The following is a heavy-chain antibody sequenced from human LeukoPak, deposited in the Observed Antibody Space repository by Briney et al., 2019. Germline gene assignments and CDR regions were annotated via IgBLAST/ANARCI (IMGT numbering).Heavy chain of an antibody. D-gene: IGHD5-18*01. CDR1: VDSLSRFY. CDR2: IYYTVRP. V-gene: IGHV4-59*12. J-gene: IGHJ3*02. Sequence: PSEALSLTCTVSVDSLSRFYWIWTWIRQPPGKGLECFGSIYYTVRPKKNQSLKSRVSISLETSKNHSSQRLGCVTPGHTSVYFGTRTRRGYTYGFSSRALLNAFDMWGQGTVVTVSS. CDR3: TRTRRGYTYGFSSRALLNAFDM.